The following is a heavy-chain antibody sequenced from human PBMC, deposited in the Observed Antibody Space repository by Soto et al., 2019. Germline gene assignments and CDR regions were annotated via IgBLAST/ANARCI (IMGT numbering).Heavy chain of an antibody. Sequence: QITLKESGPTLVKPTQTLTLTCTFSGFSLTTRGVGVGWIRQHPGKALAWLTLIYWDDDEGYSPFLKSRLTITNDTSKNKVVLTITNIDPVDTATYDGAHRPRVFSYYFACWVQGTLVTVSS. CDR1: GFSLTTRGVG. CDR3: AHRPRVFSYYFAC. V-gene: IGHV2-5*02. J-gene: IGHJ4*02. D-gene: IGHD3-10*01. CDR2: IYWDDDE.